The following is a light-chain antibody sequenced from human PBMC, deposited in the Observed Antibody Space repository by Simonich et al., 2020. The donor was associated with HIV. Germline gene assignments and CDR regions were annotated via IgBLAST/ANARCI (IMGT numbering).Light chain of an antibody. V-gene: IGLV2-14*01. CDR1: SSDVGGYIY. J-gene: IGLJ3*02. CDR2: DVN. CDR3: SSYTSSKTLV. Sequence: QSALTQPASVSGSPGQSITISCTGTSSDVGGYIYVSWYQQNPGKAPKLMIYDVNKRPSGVSNRFSGSKSGYTASLTISGLQAEDEADYYCSSYTSSKTLVFGGGTKVTVL.